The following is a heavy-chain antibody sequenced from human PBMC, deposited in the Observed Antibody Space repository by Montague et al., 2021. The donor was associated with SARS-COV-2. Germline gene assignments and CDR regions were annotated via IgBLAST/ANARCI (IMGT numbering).Heavy chain of an antibody. J-gene: IGHJ4*02. D-gene: IGHD3-9*01. CDR2: IDWDDDK. Sequence: PALVTPTQTLTLTCTFSGFSLSTSGMCVSWIRQPPGKALEWLALIDWDDDKYHSTSLKTRLTISKDTSKNQVVLTMTNMDPVDTATYYCARIRDYDILTGSYSGFDYWGQGTLVTVSS. CDR1: GFSLSTSGMC. CDR3: ARIRDYDILTGSYSGFDY. V-gene: IGHV2-70*01.